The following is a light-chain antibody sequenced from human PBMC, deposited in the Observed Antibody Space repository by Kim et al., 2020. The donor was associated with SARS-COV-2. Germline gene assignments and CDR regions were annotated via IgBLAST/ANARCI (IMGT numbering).Light chain of an antibody. CDR1: QTVSSN. CDR3: QQYNNWPPLT. Sequence: EIVMTQSPATLSVSPGERATLSCRASQTVSSNFLAWYQQKPGQAPRLLIYGASTRATGIPARFSGSGSGTEFTLTISSLQSEDFAVYYCQQYNNWPPLTFGGGTKVDIK. J-gene: IGKJ4*01. V-gene: IGKV3-15*01. CDR2: GAS.